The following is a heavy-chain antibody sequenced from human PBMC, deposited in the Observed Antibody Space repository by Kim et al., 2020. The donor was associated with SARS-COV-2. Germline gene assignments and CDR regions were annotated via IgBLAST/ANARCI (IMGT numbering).Heavy chain of an antibody. J-gene: IGHJ6*02. Sequence: GGSLRLSCVASGFTFGTYALNWVRQAPGKGLEWVSVISGGGINKFYADSVRGRFTISRDNSKNTLYLQMKSLRDDDTALYYCATMVMREWYNYFYYYAMDVWGQGTTVTVSS. CDR1: GFTFGTYA. D-gene: IGHD3-3*01. V-gene: IGHV3-23*01. CDR2: ISGGGINK. CDR3: ATMVMREWYNYFYYYAMDV.